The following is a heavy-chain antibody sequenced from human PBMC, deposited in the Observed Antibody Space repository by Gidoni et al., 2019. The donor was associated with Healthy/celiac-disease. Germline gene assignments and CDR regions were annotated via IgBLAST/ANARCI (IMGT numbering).Heavy chain of an antibody. D-gene: IGHD5-12*01. V-gene: IGHV3-74*01. Sequence: EVQLVESGGGLVQPGGSLRLSCAASGFTFSSYWMHWVRQAPGKGLVWVSRINSDGSSTSYADSVKGRFTISRDNAKNTLYLQMNSLRAEDTAVYYCARDGIKSGYDYSYFDYWGQGTLVTVSS. CDR2: INSDGSST. J-gene: IGHJ4*02. CDR1: GFTFSSYW. CDR3: ARDGIKSGYDYSYFDY.